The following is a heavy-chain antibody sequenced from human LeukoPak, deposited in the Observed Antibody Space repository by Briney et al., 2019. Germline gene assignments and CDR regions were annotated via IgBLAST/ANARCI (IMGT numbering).Heavy chain of an antibody. D-gene: IGHD6-19*01. J-gene: IGHJ4*02. CDR2: IYASGSA. CDR3: AREAPGGSGWTYFDY. Sequence: PSETLSLTCAVSGGSVSGHYWDWIRQPPGKGLEWIGYIYASGSANYNPSLKSRVTISVDTSENHFSLKLTSVTAADTAVYYCAREAPGGSGWTYFDYWGQGSLVTVSS. CDR1: GGSVSGHY. V-gene: IGHV4-59*02.